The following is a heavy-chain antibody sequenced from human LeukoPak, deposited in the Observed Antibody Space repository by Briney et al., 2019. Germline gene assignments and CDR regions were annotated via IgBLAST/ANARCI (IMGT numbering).Heavy chain of an antibody. CDR2: ISYDGSNK. CDR3: ARESATVNGDAFDI. Sequence: GGSLRLSCAASGFTFSSYSIHWVRQAPGKGLEWVAVISYDGSNKYYADSVKGRFTISRDNSKNTLYLQMNSLRAEDTAVYYCARESATVNGDAFDIWGQGTMVTVSS. V-gene: IGHV3-30*03. D-gene: IGHD4-11*01. CDR1: GFTFSSYS. J-gene: IGHJ3*02.